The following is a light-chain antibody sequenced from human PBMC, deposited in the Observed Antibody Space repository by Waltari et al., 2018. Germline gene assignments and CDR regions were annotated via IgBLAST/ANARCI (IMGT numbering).Light chain of an antibody. CDR2: DAS. J-gene: IGKJ1*01. V-gene: IGKV3-20*01. CDR3: QKYGTLPAT. CDR1: QSVTRT. Sequence: IVLTQSPGPLPLTPGERATPLCRASQSVTRTLARYQQKPGQAPRLLIYDASSRATGIPDRFSGSGYGTDFSLTISRLEPEDFAVYYCQKYGTLPATFGQGTKVEIK.